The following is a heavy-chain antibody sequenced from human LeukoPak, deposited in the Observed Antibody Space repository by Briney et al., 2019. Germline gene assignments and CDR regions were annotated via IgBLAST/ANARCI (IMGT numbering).Heavy chain of an antibody. J-gene: IGHJ6*02. CDR3: ARDMPGRDCSGGSCYGYGLDV. CDR2: ITSSSGFI. D-gene: IGHD2-15*01. Sequence: GGSLRLSCAASGFTFRSYSMNWVRQAPGKGLEWVCSITSSSGFIYHAESVKGRFTISRDNAKNSLYLQMNSLRAEDTAVYYCARDMPGRDCSGGSCYGYGLDVWGQGTTVTVSS. V-gene: IGHV3-21*01. CDR1: GFTFRSYS.